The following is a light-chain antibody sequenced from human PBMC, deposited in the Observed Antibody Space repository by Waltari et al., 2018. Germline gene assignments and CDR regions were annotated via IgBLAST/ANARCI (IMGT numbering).Light chain of an antibody. CDR3: GTWDNSLRV. Sequence: QSVLTQPPSVSAAPGQKVTISCSGSSSNIGNNYVSWYQQLPGTAPKLLIYENNNRPSGIPARFSGSKSGTSATLGITGLQTGDEADYYCGTWDNSLRVFGGGTKLTVL. J-gene: IGLJ3*02. CDR1: SSNIGNNY. V-gene: IGLV1-51*02. CDR2: ENN.